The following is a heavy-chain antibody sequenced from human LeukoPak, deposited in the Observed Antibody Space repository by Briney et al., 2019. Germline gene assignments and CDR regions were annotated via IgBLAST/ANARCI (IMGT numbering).Heavy chain of an antibody. D-gene: IGHD7-27*01. J-gene: IGHJ4*02. CDR3: ATISGMWGSNYSNY. Sequence: ASVKVSCKVSGYTLTELTRHWVRQAPGKGLEWMGGVDPEDGETIYAQKFQGRVTMTEDTSTDTVCMELSSLRSEDTAVYYCATISGMWGSNYSNYWGQGTLVTVSS. CDR1: GYTLTELT. V-gene: IGHV1-24*01. CDR2: VDPEDGET.